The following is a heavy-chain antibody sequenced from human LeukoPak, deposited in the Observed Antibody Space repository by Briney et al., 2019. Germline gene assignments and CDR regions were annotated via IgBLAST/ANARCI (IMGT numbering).Heavy chain of an antibody. CDR2: IFASGNT. D-gene: IGHD5-24*01. CDR1: GGSISSSNFY. CDR3: ARVVDGYNFYYYYYMDV. J-gene: IGHJ6*03. Sequence: SETLSLTCTVSGGSISSSNFYWGWIRQPPGKGLEWIGRIFASGNTYCNPSLKSRVTMSVDTSKNQFSLKVYSVTAADTAVYFCARVVDGYNFYYYYYMDVWGKGTTVTVSS. V-gene: IGHV4-39*07.